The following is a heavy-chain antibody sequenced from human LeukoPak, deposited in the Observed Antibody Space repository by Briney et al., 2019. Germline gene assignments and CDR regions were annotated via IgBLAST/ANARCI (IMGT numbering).Heavy chain of an antibody. V-gene: IGHV1-2*02. CDR3: ARGDTAMAYYYYYMDV. Sequence: ASVKVSCKASGYTLTGYYMHWVRQAPGQGPEWMGWINPNSGGTNYAQKFQGRVTMTRDTSISTAYMELSRLRSDDTAVYYCARGDTAMAYYYYYMDVWGKGTTVTVSS. J-gene: IGHJ6*03. CDR1: GYTLTGYY. D-gene: IGHD5-18*01. CDR2: INPNSGGT.